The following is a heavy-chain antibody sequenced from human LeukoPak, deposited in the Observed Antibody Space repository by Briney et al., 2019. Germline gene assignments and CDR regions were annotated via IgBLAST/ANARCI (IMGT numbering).Heavy chain of an antibody. Sequence: LSLTCTVSGGSISSGGYYWSWIRQHPGKGLEWIGYIYYSGSTYYNPSLKSRVTISVDTSKNQFSLKLSSVTAADTAVYYCASGISPLSYGSGSYRYWGQGTLVTVSS. V-gene: IGHV4-30-4*08. J-gene: IGHJ4*02. D-gene: IGHD3-10*01. CDR3: ASGISPLSYGSGSYRY. CDR1: GGSISSGGYY. CDR2: IYYSGST.